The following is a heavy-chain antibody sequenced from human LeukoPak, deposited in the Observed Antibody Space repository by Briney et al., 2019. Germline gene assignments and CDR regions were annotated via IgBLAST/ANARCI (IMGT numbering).Heavy chain of an antibody. D-gene: IGHD3-10*01. Sequence: KAGGSLRLSCAASGFTFSTYSMTWVRQAPGKGLEWVSFISSSSSYIYYADSMKGRFTISRDNAKNSLFLQMNSLRAEDTAVYYCARDFRQFDFDTMGNDAFDIWGQGTMVIVSS. V-gene: IGHV3-21*01. CDR1: GFTFSTYS. J-gene: IGHJ3*02. CDR3: ARDFRQFDFDTMGNDAFDI. CDR2: ISSSSSYI.